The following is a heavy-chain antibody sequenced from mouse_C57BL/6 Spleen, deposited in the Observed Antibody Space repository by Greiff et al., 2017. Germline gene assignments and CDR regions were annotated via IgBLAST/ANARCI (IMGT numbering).Heavy chain of an antibody. CDR2: IRSKSNNYAT. J-gene: IGHJ3*01. CDR3: VRGYYGSSWFAY. D-gene: IGHD1-1*01. CDR1: GFSFNTYA. V-gene: IGHV10-1*01. Sequence: GGGLVQPKGSLKLSCAASGFSFNTYAMNWVRQAPGKGLEWVARIRSKSNNYATYYADSVKDRFTISRDDSESMLYLQMNNLKTEDTAMYYCVRGYYGSSWFAYWGQGTLVTVSA.